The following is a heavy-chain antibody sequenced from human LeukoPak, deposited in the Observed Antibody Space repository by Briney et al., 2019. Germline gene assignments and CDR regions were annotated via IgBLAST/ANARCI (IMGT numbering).Heavy chain of an antibody. Sequence: GGSLRLSCAASGFTFDDYGMSWVRQAPGKGLEWVSGINWNGGSTVYADSVKGRFTISRDNAKNSLYLQMNSLRAEDTALYYCARVPYDYGDYRDAFDIWGQGTMVTVSS. CDR3: ARVPYDYGDYRDAFDI. D-gene: IGHD4-17*01. V-gene: IGHV3-20*04. CDR1: GFTFDDYG. J-gene: IGHJ3*02. CDR2: INWNGGST.